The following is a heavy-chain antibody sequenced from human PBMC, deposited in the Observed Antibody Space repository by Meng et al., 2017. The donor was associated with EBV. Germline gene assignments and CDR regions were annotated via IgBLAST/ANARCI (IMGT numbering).Heavy chain of an antibody. V-gene: IGHV3-11*01. CDR3: ARSGGGWYGYFDY. CDR1: GFTFSDYY. J-gene: IGHJ4*02. Sequence: QWRLVGFVAGLVQPGVSLTLSSAATGFTFSDYYISWIRQAPGKGLEWVSYISSSGSTIYYADSVKGRFTISRDNAKNSLYLQMTSLRAEDTAVYYCARSGGGWYGYFDYWGQGTLVTVSS. D-gene: IGHD2-15*01. CDR2: ISSSGSTI.